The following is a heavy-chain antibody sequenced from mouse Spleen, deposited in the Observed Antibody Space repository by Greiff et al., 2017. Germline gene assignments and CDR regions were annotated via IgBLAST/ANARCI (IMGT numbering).Heavy chain of an antibody. J-gene: IGHJ4*01. CDR1: GYSFTSYY. Sequence: VQLQESGPELVKPGASVKISCKASGYSFTSYYIHWVKQRPGQGLEWIGWIYPGSGNTKYNEKFKGKATLTADTSSSTAYMQLSSLTSEDSAVYYCARLLLRSNAMDYWGQGTSVTVSS. CDR2: IYPGSGNT. D-gene: IGHD1-1*01. V-gene: IGHV1-66*01. CDR3: ARLLLRSNAMDY.